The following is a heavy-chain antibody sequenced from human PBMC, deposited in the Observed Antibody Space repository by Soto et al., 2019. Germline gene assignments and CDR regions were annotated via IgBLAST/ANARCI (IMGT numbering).Heavy chain of an antibody. J-gene: IGHJ6*02. CDR1: GGTFSGYA. CDR2: IIPIFGTA. Sequence: SVKVSCKASGGTFSGYAISWVRQAPGQGLEWMGGIIPIFGTANYAQKFQGRVTITADESTSTAYMELSSLRSEDTAVYYCARGRVVVVAATRYYGMDLRGQGTTVTVSS. CDR3: ARGRVVVVAATRYYGMDL. V-gene: IGHV1-69*13. D-gene: IGHD2-15*01.